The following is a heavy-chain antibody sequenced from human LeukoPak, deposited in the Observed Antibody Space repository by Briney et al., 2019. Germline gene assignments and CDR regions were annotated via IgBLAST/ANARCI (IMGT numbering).Heavy chain of an antibody. V-gene: IGHV3-30*02. CDR3: AKDGGYCGGDCYYPDY. CDR1: GFTFSSYG. D-gene: IGHD2-21*01. CDR2: IRYDGSNK. J-gene: IGHJ4*02. Sequence: PGGSLRPSCAASGFTFSSYGMHWVRQAPGKGLEWVAFIRYDGSNKYYADSVKGRFTISRDNSKNTLYLQMNSLRAEDTAVYYCAKDGGYCGGDCYYPDYWGQGTLVTVSS.